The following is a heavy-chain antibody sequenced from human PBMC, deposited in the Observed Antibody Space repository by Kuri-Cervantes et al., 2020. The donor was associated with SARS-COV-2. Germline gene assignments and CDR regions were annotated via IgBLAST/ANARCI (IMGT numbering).Heavy chain of an antibody. CDR1: GFTVSSNY. CDR3: AREAGYSTYVSQSYYFDY. D-gene: IGHD5-18*01. Sequence: GESLKISCAASGFTVSSNYMSWVRQAPGKGLEWVPVIYSGGSTYYADSVKGRFTISRDNSKNTLYLQMNSLRAEDTAVYYCAREAGYSTYVSQSYYFDYWGQGTLVTVSS. V-gene: IGHV3-53*01. J-gene: IGHJ4*02. CDR2: IYSGGST.